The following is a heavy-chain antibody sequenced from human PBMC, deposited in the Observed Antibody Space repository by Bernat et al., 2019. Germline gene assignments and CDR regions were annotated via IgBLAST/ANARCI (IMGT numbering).Heavy chain of an antibody. CDR2: INPNSGGT. V-gene: IGHV1-2*04. D-gene: IGHD2-2*02. J-gene: IGHJ4*02. Sequence: QVQLVQSGAEVKKPGASVKVSCKASGYTFTGYYMHWVRQAPGQGLEWMGWINPNSGGTNYAQKFQGWVTMTRDTSISTAYMELSRLRSDDTAVYYCARGYCSSTSGYTPYYFDYWGQGTPVTVSS. CDR1: GYTFTGYY. CDR3: ARGYCSSTSGYTPYYFDY.